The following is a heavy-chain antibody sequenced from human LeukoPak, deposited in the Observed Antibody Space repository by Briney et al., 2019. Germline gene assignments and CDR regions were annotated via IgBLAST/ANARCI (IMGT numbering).Heavy chain of an antibody. D-gene: IGHD7-27*01. CDR2: IHPGDSET. J-gene: IGHJ4*02. Sequence: GESLKISCQGFGYNFNGFRIGWVRQMPGDGLEWVGFIHPGDSETRYSPSRQGQVTLSVDKSTNTAYLQWTSLKASDAGIYYCVTLPNWGSYFDNWGQGTRVTVSS. CDR1: GYNFNGFR. CDR3: VTLPNWGSYFDN. V-gene: IGHV5-51*01.